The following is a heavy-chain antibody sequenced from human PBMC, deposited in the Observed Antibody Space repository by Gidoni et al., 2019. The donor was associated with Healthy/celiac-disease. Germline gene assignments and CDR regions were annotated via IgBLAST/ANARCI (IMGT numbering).Heavy chain of an antibody. J-gene: IGHJ4*02. CDR2: INSDGSST. CDR1: GFTFSSYW. CDR3: ARDGSRGWYPSFDY. V-gene: IGHV3-74*01. Sequence: EVQLVESGGGLVQPVGSLRRSCAASGFTFSSYWMHWVRQAPGKVLVGVSRINSDGSSTRSEASLKGRFIISRDNAKTTLYLQMNSLRAEDTAVYYCARDGSRGWYPSFDYWGQGTLVTVSS. D-gene: IGHD6-19*01.